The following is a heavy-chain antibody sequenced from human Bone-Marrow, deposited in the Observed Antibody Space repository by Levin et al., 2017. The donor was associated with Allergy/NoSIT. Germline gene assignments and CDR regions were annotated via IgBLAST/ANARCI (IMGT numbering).Heavy chain of an antibody. D-gene: IGHD6-13*01. J-gene: IGHJ3*01. CDR1: GFTFSSYV. V-gene: IGHV3-23*01. CDR2: VTGSGTST. CDR3: AKDEPVGRWYIPEGAFDV. Sequence: GGSLRLSCTASGFTFSSYVMSWVRQAPGKGLEWVSGVTGSGTSTFYAESVKGRFTISRDNSKNTVYLQMNSLTAEDTALYYCAKDEPVGRWYIPEGAFDVWGQGTMVTVSS.